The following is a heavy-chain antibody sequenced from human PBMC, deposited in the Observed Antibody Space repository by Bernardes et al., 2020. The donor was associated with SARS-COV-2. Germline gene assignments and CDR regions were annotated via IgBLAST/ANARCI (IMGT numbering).Heavy chain of an antibody. D-gene: IGHD3-22*01. Sequence: GGSLRLSCAASGFTFSSYGMHWVRQAPGKGLEWVAVISYYGSDKYYADSVKGRFTISRDNSQNTLYLLINSLRTEDTAVYYCAKDRGTYYYATSGYYFSTWGQGTLVTVSS. J-gene: IGHJ4*02. V-gene: IGHV3-30*18. CDR3: AKDRGTYYYATSGYYFST. CDR2: ISYYGSDK. CDR1: GFTFSSYG.